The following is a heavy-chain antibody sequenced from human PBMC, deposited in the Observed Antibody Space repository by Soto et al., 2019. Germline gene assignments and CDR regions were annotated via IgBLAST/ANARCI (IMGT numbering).Heavy chain of an antibody. CDR1: GFTFSSYA. Sequence: WGSLRLSCAASGFTFSSYAMSWVRQAPGKGLEWVSAISGSGGSTYYADSVKGRFTISRDNSKNTLYLQMNSLRAEDTAVYYCAKGRSLPTLWSGYHNWGQGTLVTVSS. CDR2: ISGSGGST. CDR3: AKGRSLPTLWSGYHN. V-gene: IGHV3-23*01. J-gene: IGHJ4*02. D-gene: IGHD3-3*01.